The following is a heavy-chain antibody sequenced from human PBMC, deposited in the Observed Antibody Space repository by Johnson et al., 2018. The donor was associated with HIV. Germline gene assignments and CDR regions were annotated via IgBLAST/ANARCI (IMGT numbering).Heavy chain of an antibody. D-gene: IGHD5-18*01. CDR3: ARVSLAYSYGYDAFDI. J-gene: IGHJ3*02. Sequence: VQLVEFGGGLVQPGGSLRLSCAGSGISVTRNYMSWVRQAPGKGLEWVSLIYSGDNTKYADSVKGRFTISRDNSKNTLFLQMNSLRPEDTAVYYCARVSLAYSYGYDAFDIWGQGTMVTVSS. CDR2: IYSGDNT. CDR1: GISVTRNY. V-gene: IGHV3-66*02.